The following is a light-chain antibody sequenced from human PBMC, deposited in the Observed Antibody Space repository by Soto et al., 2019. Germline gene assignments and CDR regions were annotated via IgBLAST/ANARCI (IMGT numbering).Light chain of an antibody. J-gene: IGLJ1*01. CDR2: EVS. CDR1: SSDVGGYNY. CDR3: TSYRSSSSFV. V-gene: IGLV2-14*01. Sequence: QSVLTQPASVSGSPGQSITISCTGTSSDVGGYNYVSWYQQHPGKAPKLMIYEVSNRPSGGSSRFSGSKSGNTASLTISGLQAEDEADYYCTSYRSSSSFVFGTGTKLTVL.